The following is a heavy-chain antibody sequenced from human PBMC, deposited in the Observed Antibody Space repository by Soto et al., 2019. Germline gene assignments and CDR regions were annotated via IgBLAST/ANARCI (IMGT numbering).Heavy chain of an antibody. CDR3: ARALRRYYYYGMDV. CDR1: GGSISSYY. Sequence: LSLTCTVSGGSISSYYWSWIRQPPGKGLEWIGYIYYSGSTNYNPSLKSRVTISVDTSKNQFSLKLSSVTAADTAVYYCARALRRYYYYGMDVWGQGTTVTVS. V-gene: IGHV4-59*01. CDR2: IYYSGST. D-gene: IGHD3-16*01. J-gene: IGHJ6*02.